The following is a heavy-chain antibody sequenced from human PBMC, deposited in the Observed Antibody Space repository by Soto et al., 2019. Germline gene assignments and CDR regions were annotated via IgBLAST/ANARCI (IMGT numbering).Heavy chain of an antibody. CDR3: ARAGALGGYSGYDPVVRYYYYYYMDV. CDR1: GGSISSYY. V-gene: IGHV4-59*01. Sequence: SETLSLTCTVSGGSISSYYWSWIRQPPGKGLEWIGYIYYSGSTNYNPSLKSRVTISVDTSKNQFSLKLSSVTAADTAVYYCARAGALGGYSGYDPVVRYYYYYYMDVWGKGTTVTVSS. J-gene: IGHJ6*03. CDR2: IYYSGST. D-gene: IGHD5-12*01.